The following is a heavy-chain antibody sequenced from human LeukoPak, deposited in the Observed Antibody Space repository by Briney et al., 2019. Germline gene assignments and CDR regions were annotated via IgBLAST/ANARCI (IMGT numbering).Heavy chain of an antibody. D-gene: IGHD4-11*01. J-gene: IGHJ4*02. Sequence: APSVKLSCKASGYTFTSYGISWVRQAPGQGLEWMGWISAYNGNTNYAQKLQGRVTMTTDTSTSTAYMELRSLRSDDTAVYYCARDKVTPGWFDYWGQGTLVTVSS. CDR1: GYTFTSYG. V-gene: IGHV1-18*01. CDR3: ARDKVTPGWFDY. CDR2: ISAYNGNT.